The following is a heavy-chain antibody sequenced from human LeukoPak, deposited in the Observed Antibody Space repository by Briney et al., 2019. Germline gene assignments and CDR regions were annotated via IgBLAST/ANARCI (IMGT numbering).Heavy chain of an antibody. CDR1: GFTFSSYW. Sequence: GGSLRLSCAASGFTFSSYWMHWVRQAPGKGLVWVSRLYSDGSSTSYAVSVKGRFTISRDNAKNTLYLQMSSLRVEDTALYYCARDGPGRNAFDIWGQGTMVTVSS. V-gene: IGHV3-74*01. CDR3: ARDGPGRNAFDI. J-gene: IGHJ3*02. CDR2: LYSDGSST.